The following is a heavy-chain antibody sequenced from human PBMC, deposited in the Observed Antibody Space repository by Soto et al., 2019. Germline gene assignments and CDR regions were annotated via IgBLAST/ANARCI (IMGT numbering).Heavy chain of an antibody. D-gene: IGHD5-18*01. CDR3: ARAIGGSEYSYIHY. CDR1: GYTFTDNG. Sequence: QVHLVQSGGEVKKPGASVKVSCKASGYTFTDNGITWVRQAPGQGLEGMGWINVYTGNTDYAQNLQGRVTMTTDTSTSTAYMELVSLTSDATAGYYCARAIGGSEYSYIHYCGQGTLVTVSS. V-gene: IGHV1-18*01. J-gene: IGHJ4*02. CDR2: INVYTGNT.